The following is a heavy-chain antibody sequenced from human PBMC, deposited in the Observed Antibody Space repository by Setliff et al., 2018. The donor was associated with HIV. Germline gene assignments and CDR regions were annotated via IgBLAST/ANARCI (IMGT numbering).Heavy chain of an antibody. D-gene: IGHD3-22*01. J-gene: IGHJ1*01. V-gene: IGHV4-34*12. CDR2: IIHSGST. CDR1: GGSFSGYY. Sequence: PSETLSLTCAVYGGSFSGYYWSWIRQPPGKGLEWIGEIIHSGSTNYNPSLKSRVTLSVDTSKNQFSLKPSSVTAADTAVYYCARELDSSGYQGYFQHWGQGTLVTVSS. CDR3: ARELDSSGYQGYFQH.